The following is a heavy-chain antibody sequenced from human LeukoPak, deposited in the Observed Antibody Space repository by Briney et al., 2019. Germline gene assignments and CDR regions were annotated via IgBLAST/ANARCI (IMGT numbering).Heavy chain of an antibody. CDR3: ARAPRPPYSNYARYYFDY. CDR2: INHSGST. CDR1: GGSFSGYY. J-gene: IGHJ4*02. D-gene: IGHD4-11*01. V-gene: IGHV4-34*01. Sequence: SETLSLTCAVYGGSFSGYYWNWIRQPPGKGLEWIGEINHSGSTNYSPSLKSRVTISVDTSKNQFSLKLSSVTAADTAVYYCARAPRPPYSNYARYYFDYWGQGTLVTVSS.